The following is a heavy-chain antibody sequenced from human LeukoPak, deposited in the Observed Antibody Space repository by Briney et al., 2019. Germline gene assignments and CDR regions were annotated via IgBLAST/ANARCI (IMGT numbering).Heavy chain of an antibody. V-gene: IGHV1-18*01. D-gene: IGHD3-3*01. CDR1: GYTFTSYG. Sequence: ASVKVSCKASGYTFTSYGISWVRQAPGQGLEWMGWISAYNGNTNYAQKLQGRVTMTTDTSTSTAYMELRSLRSDDTAVYYCARDPPLYDFWSGYLRSRYMDVWGKGTTVTVSS. CDR2: ISAYNGNT. CDR3: ARDPPLYDFWSGYLRSRYMDV. J-gene: IGHJ6*03.